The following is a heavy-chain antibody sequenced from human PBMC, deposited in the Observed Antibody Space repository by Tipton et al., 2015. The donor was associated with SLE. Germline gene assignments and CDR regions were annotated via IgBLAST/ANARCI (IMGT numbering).Heavy chain of an antibody. CDR1: GYSFTNYW. CDR3: SRGPTSTSITIRRPNLGARYYYYGLDV. V-gene: IGHV5-10-1*01. J-gene: IGHJ6*02. Sequence: VQLVQSGAEVKKPGESLRISCKGSGYSFTNYWISWVRQMPGKGLEWMGRIDPRDSYTNYSPSFKRRVTISVDRSEIQFSLKLSSVTAADTAVYYCSRGPTSTSITIRRPNLGARYYYYGLDVWGQGTTVTVSS. D-gene: IGHD1-14*01. CDR2: IDPRDSYT.